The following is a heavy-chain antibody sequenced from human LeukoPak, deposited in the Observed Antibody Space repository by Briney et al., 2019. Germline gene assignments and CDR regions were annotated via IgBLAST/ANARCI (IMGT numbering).Heavy chain of an antibody. Sequence: GESLKLSCKGSGYSFNSYWIGWVRQMPGKGPEWLVIIYPGDSDIKTGPSFEGQVTISADESNSTAYLQSSSLKASDTAMYYCARRSSSGGYYFDYWGQGTLVTVSS. J-gene: IGHJ4*02. CDR3: ARRSSSGGYYFDY. V-gene: IGHV5-51*01. CDR2: IYPGDSDI. CDR1: GYSFNSYW. D-gene: IGHD3-16*01.